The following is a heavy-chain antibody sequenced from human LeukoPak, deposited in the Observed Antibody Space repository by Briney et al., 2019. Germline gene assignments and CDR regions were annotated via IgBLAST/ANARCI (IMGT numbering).Heavy chain of an antibody. CDR2: INSDGSST. J-gene: IGHJ4*02. CDR3: AKDFGSGEAYTYANAKYYFDY. CDR1: GFTFSNYW. D-gene: IGHD3-16*01. Sequence: GGSLRLSCAASGFTFSNYWMHWFRQAPGKGLVWVSRINSDGSSTSYADSVKGRFIISRDNAKNTLYLQMNSLRGEDTAVYYCAKDFGSGEAYTYANAKYYFDYWGQGTLVTVSS. V-gene: IGHV3-74*01.